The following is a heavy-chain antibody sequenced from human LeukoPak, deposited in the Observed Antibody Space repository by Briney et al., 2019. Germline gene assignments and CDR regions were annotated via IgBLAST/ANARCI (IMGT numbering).Heavy chain of an antibody. CDR2: ISSSTSYT. Sequence: GGPLRLSCAASGFTFSDYYMSWIRQAPGKGLEWVSYISSSTSYTNYADSVKGRFTISRDNAKNSLYLQMNSLRAEDTAVYYCATDRSSSSWFDYWGQGTLVTVSS. CDR3: ATDRSSSSWFDY. CDR1: GFTFSDYY. V-gene: IGHV3-11*05. D-gene: IGHD6-13*01. J-gene: IGHJ4*02.